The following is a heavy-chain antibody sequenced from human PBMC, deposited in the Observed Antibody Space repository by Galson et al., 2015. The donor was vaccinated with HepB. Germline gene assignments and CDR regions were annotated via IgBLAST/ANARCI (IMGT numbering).Heavy chain of an antibody. J-gene: IGHJ6*02. D-gene: IGHD3-10*01. Sequence: QSGAEVKKPGESLKISCKGSGYSFTNYWIGWVRQMPGRGLEWMGIIYPANSDTRYSPSFEGQVTISADKSLSTAYLQWSSLEASDTAMYYCTRLSGYGAMDVWGQGTTVTVSS. CDR2: IYPANSDT. V-gene: IGHV5-51*01. CDR3: TRLSGYGAMDV. CDR1: GYSFTNYW.